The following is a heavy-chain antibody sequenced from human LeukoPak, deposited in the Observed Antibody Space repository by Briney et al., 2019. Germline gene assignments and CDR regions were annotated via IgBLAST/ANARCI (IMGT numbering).Heavy chain of an antibody. V-gene: IGHV4-4*02. D-gene: IGHD2-8*01. CDR1: GGSISNTNW. J-gene: IGHJ4*02. Sequence: PSETLSLTCGVSGGSISNTNWWSWVRQPPGPGLEWIGEISLSGLTNYNPSLKSRVTVSLDKSKNHLSLNLTSVTAADTAVYYCSRENGAFSPFGYWGQGTLVTVPS. CDR3: SRENGAFSPFGY. CDR2: ISLSGLT.